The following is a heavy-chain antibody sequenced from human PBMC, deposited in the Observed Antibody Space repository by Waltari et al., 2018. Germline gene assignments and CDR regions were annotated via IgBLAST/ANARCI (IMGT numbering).Heavy chain of an antibody. J-gene: IGHJ4*02. D-gene: IGHD6-19*01. CDR3: ATAVGGNMESDY. Sequence: QVQLVQSGAEVKKPGASVKVSCKASFYTLSTYGISWVRQAPGQGLEWMGWISPFNSNTNYAQKFEGRVTLTTDTSTSTAYMELRSLKSDDTAVYYCATAVGGNMESDYWGQGTLVTVSS. V-gene: IGHV1-18*04. CDR1: FYTLSTYG. CDR2: ISPFNSNT.